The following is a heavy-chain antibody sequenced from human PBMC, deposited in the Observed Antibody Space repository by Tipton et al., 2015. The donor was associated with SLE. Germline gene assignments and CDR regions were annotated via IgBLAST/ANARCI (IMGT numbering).Heavy chain of an antibody. CDR2: ITSTSGNN. Sequence: GSLRLSCAASGFTFSSYGMNWVRQAPGKGLEWVSSITSTSGNNYYADSVKGRFTISRDNSKNTLYLQMNSLRAEDTAVYYCAKDYNYDYPDYNWGQGTLVIVSS. J-gene: IGHJ4*02. CDR3: AKDYNYDYPDYN. V-gene: IGHV3-21*01. D-gene: IGHD4-17*01. CDR1: GFTFSSYG.